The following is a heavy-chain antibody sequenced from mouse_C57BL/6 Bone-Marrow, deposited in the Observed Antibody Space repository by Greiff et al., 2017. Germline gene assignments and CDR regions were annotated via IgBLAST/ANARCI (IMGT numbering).Heavy chain of an antibody. V-gene: IGHV14-1*01. D-gene: IGHD1-1*01. CDR2: IDPADGDT. Sequence: VQLQQPGAELVRPGASVKLSCTASGFNFNDYYMHWVKQRPEQGLEWIGRIDPADGDTEYAPKFKDKATITADTSSNTAYLQLSSLTSEDSAVYYCATAEGYYGNAVGYWGQGTTVTVSS. J-gene: IGHJ4*01. CDR3: ATAEGYYGNAVGY. CDR1: GFNFNDYY.